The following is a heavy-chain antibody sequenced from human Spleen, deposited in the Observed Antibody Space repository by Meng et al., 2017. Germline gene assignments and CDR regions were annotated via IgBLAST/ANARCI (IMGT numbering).Heavy chain of an antibody. V-gene: IGHV4-34*02. Sequence: AEPQQQGEGLLWPSATPSLPAAVAAGAFSDVYWWSSRRHPGEELLERLEIIHSGSTIYDPSLESRATILVETSQNNLLLKLSSAAAADAAVDYCAGGPAARADALDYWGQGTLVTVSS. CDR3: AGGPAARADALDY. CDR1: AGAFSDVY. CDR2: IIHSGST. J-gene: IGHJ4*02. D-gene: IGHD2-15*01.